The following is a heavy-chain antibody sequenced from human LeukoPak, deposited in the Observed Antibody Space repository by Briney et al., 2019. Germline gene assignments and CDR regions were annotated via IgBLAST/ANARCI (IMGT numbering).Heavy chain of an antibody. CDR2: LSGSGGST. V-gene: IGHV3-23*01. CDR3: ARGYCSGGSCYSAAEY. J-gene: IGHJ4*02. CDR1: GFTFSSHA. Sequence: GGSLRLSCAASGFTFSSHAMSWVRQAPGKGLEWVSALSGSGGSTYYADSAKGRFTISRDNAKNSLYLQMNSLRAEDTAVYYCARGYCSGGSCYSAAEYWGQGTLVTVSS. D-gene: IGHD2-15*01.